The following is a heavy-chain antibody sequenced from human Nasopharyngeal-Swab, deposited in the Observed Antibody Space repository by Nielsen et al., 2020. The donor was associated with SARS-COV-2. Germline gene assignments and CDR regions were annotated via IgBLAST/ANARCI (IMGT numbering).Heavy chain of an antibody. CDR1: GFTFSDYY. V-gene: IGHV3-11*04. D-gene: IGHD3-22*01. CDR2: ISSSGSTI. Sequence: GESLKISCAASGFTFSDYYMSWIRQAPGKGLEWVSYISSSGSTIYYADSVKGRFTISRDNAKNSLYLQMNGLRAEDTAVYYCARSFEGSSGYYYDYFDYWGQGTLVTVSS. J-gene: IGHJ4*02. CDR3: ARSFEGSSGYYYDYFDY.